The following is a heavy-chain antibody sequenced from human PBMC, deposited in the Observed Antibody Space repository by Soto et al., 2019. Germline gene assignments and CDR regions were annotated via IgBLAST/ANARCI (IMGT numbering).Heavy chain of an antibody. D-gene: IGHD1-26*01. V-gene: IGHV3-23*01. J-gene: IGHJ4*02. CDR2: ISGSGGST. CDR1: GFTFSTYP. Sequence: EVQLLESGGGLVQPGGSLRLSCAASGFTFSTYPMSWVRQAPGKGLEWVSDISGSGGSTYYADSVKGRFTISRDNSKNTVYLQMNSLRAEDTAVYYCAKRPLKFGGSYFDYWGQGALVTVSS. CDR3: AKRPLKFGGSYFDY.